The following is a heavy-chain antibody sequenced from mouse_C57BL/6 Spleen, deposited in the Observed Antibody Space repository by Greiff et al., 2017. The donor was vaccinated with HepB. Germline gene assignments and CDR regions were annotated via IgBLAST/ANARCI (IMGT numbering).Heavy chain of an antibody. V-gene: IGHV1-59*01. CDR1: GYTFTSYW. Sequence: VQLQQPGAELVRPGPSVKLSCKASGYTFTSYWMHWVKQRPGQGLEWIGVIDPSDSYTNYNQKFKGKATLTVDTSSSTAYMQLSSLTSEDSAVYYCARSYGSSLYYAMDYWGQGTSVTVSS. D-gene: IGHD1-1*01. J-gene: IGHJ4*01. CDR3: ARSYGSSLYYAMDY. CDR2: IDPSDSYT.